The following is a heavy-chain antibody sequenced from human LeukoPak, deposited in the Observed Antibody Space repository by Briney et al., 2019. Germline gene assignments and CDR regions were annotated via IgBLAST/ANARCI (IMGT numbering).Heavy chain of an antibody. D-gene: IGHD3-10*01. V-gene: IGHV3-66*01. CDR3: ARDWDGDYAFEN. J-gene: IGHJ4*02. Sequence: GGSLRLSCEVSGITVNNNYMNWVRQAPGRGLEWVSVIDSGGSTYYADSVKGRFTASRDISRNTVFLQMTGLRAEDTAIYYCARDWDGDYAFENWGQGTLVIVSS. CDR2: IDSGGST. CDR1: GITVNNNY.